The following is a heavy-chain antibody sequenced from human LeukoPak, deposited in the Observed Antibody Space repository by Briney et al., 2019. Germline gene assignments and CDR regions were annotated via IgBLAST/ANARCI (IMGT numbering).Heavy chain of an antibody. V-gene: IGHV1-3*03. CDR1: GYTFTGYF. Sequence: GASVKVSCKASGYTFTGYFMHWVRQAPGQRLEWMGWINTGNGNTKYSQEFQGRVTITRDTSANTAYMELSSLRSEDMAAYYCARAVKYRSGPLTDLLPYYFDYWGQGTLVTVSS. D-gene: IGHD6-19*01. J-gene: IGHJ4*02. CDR3: ARAVKYRSGPLTDLLPYYFDY. CDR2: INTGNGNT.